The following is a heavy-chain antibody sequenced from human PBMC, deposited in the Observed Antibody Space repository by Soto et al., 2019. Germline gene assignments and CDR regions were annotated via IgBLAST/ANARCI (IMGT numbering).Heavy chain of an antibody. V-gene: IGHV1-69*01. CDR3: ALSSTSCPTLDV. CDR2: IIPIFGTA. J-gene: IGHJ6*02. Sequence: QVQLVQSGAEVKKPGSSVKVSCKASGGTFSSYAISWVRQAPGQGLEWMGGIIPIFGTANYAQKFQGRVRITADESTSTAYMDLSSLRSEDTAVYYCALSSTSCPTLDVWGQGTTVTVFS. CDR1: GGTFSSYA. D-gene: IGHD2-2*01.